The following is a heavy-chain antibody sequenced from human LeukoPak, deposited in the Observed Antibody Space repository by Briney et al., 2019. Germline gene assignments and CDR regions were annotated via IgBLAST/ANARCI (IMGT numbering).Heavy chain of an antibody. CDR1: GYTFTGYY. D-gene: IGHD3-22*01. V-gene: IGHV1-2*04. CDR3: ARGEYYYDSSGPNFDY. CDR2: INPNSGGT. J-gene: IGHJ4*02. Sequence: ASVTVSFTASGYTFTGYYMHWVRQAPGQGLEWMGWINPNSGGTNYAQKFQGWVTMTRDTSISTAYMELSRLRSDDTAVYYCARGEYYYDSSGPNFDYWGQGTLVTVSS.